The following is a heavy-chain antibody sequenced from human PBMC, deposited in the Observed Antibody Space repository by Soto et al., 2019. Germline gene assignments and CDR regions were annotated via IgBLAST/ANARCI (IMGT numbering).Heavy chain of an antibody. J-gene: IGHJ4*02. D-gene: IGHD3-10*01. CDR3: GGEVGRGFLWVGELLSWAGGGGGIGY. CDR1: GFTFSSYW. CDR2: IKQDGSEK. Sequence: TGGSLRLSCAASGFTFSSYWMSWVRQAPGKGLEWVANIKQDGSEKYYVDSVKGRFTISRDNAKNSLYLQMNSLRAEDTAVYYWGGEVGRGFLWVGELLSWAGGGGGIGYWGQGTLVTVSS. V-gene: IGHV3-7*01.